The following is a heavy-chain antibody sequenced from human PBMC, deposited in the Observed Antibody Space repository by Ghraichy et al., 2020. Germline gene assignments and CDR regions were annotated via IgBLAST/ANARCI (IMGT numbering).Heavy chain of an antibody. J-gene: IGHJ3*02. CDR1: GFTVSSKY. CDR3: ARGGVDDAFDI. V-gene: IGHV3-53*01. D-gene: IGHD2-8*01. CDR2: IYPGGST. Sequence: GGYLRLSCAASGFTVSSKYMSWVRQAPGKGLEWVSVIYPGGSTYYADSVKGRFTISRDNSKNTLYLQMNSLRAEDTAVYYCARGGVDDAFDIWGQGTMVTVSS.